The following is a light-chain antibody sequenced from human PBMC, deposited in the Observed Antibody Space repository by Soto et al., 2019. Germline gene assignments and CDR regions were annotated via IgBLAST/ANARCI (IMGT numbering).Light chain of an antibody. V-gene: IGLV3-21*02. J-gene: IGLJ2*01. Sequence: SYELTQPPSVSVAPGQTARITCGGSDIEDKSVHWYQQKPGQAPVLVVYDDSDRPSGIPERFSGSNSGNTATLTISRVEAGDEADYYCQVWDISTDHVTFGGGTKLTVL. CDR2: DDS. CDR3: QVWDISTDHVT. CDR1: DIEDKS.